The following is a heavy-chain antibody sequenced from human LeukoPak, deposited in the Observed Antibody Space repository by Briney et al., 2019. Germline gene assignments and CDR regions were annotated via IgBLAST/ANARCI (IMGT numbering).Heavy chain of an antibody. CDR2: INHSGST. D-gene: IGHD3-10*01. CDR3: ARVYGSGSGNWFDP. CDR1: GGSFSGYY. J-gene: IGHJ5*02. Sequence: SETLSLTCAVYGGSFSGYYWSWIRQPPGKGLEWIGEINHSGSTNYNPSLKSRVTISVDTSKNQFSLKLSSVTAADTAVYYCARVYGSGSGNWFDPWGQGTLVTVSS. V-gene: IGHV4-34*01.